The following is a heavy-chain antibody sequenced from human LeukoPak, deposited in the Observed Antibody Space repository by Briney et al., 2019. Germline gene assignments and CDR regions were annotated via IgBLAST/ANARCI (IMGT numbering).Heavy chain of an antibody. V-gene: IGHV5-51*01. CDR3: ARLRSSSWYTVDY. CDR2: IYPDDSDT. J-gene: IGHJ4*02. D-gene: IGHD6-13*01. Sequence: GESLKISCKGSGYTFPYYWIAWVRQLPGKGLEWMGIIYPDDSDTSYSPSFQGLVTFSADKSITTAYLQWSSLKASDTAMYYCARLRSSSWYTVDYWGQGTLVTVSS. CDR1: GYTFPYYW.